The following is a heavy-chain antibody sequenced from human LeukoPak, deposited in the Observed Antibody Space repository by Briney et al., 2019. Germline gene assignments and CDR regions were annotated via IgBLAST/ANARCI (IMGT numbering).Heavy chain of an antibody. J-gene: IGHJ3*02. CDR1: GFTFSSYW. CDR3: ARDIRIQLWFPGDAFDI. D-gene: IGHD5-18*01. Sequence: PGGSLRLSCAASGFTFSSYWMSWVRQAPGKGLEWVANIKQDGSEKYYVDSVKGRFTISRDNAKNSLYLQMNSLRAEDTAVYYCARDIRIQLWFPGDAFDIWGQGTMVTVSS. V-gene: IGHV3-7*01. CDR2: IKQDGSEK.